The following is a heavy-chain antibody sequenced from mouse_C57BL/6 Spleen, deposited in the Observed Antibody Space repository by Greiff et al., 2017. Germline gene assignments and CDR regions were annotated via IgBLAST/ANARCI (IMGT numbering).Heavy chain of an antibody. CDR2: INPNNGGS. D-gene: IGHD2-3*01. Sequence: EVQLQQSGPELVKPGASVKIPCKASGYTFTDYNMDWVKQSHGKSLEWIGDINPNNGGSIYNQKFTGKATLTVDKSSSTAYMELRSLTSEDTAIYYCARGYDDYPYDGYPFAYWGQGTLVTVSA. CDR3: ARGYDDYPYDGYPFAY. CDR1: GYTFTDYN. V-gene: IGHV1-18*01. J-gene: IGHJ3*01.